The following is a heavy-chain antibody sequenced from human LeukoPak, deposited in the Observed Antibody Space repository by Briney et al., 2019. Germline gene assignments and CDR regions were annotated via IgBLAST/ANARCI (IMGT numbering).Heavy chain of an antibody. CDR1: GGSISSSRYY. CDR2: ISYSGST. V-gene: IGHV4-39*01. Sequence: SETLSLTCTVSGGSISSSRYYWAWIRQPPGKGLDWIGSISYSGSTYYNSSLKSRLTISVDTSKNQFSLRLSSVTAADTAVYYCARHSDSGNYHDPFDIWGQGTMATVSS. D-gene: IGHD1-26*01. J-gene: IGHJ3*02. CDR3: ARHSDSGNYHDPFDI.